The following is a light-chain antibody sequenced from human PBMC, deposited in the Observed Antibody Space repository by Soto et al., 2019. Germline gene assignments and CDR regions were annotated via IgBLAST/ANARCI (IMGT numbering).Light chain of an antibody. CDR1: QSVSSSY. CDR2: GAS. Sequence: EIVLTQSPGTLSLSPGERATLSCRASQSVSSSYLAWYQQKPGQAPRLLIYGASSRATGIPDRFSGSGSGTVFSLTISRLEPEDFAVYYCQQYKAFGQGTKVDI. V-gene: IGKV3-20*01. CDR3: QQYKA. J-gene: IGKJ1*01.